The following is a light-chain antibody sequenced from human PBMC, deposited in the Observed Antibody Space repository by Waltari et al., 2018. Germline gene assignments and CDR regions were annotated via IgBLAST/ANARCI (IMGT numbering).Light chain of an antibody. CDR1: SSDVGGYNL. CDR3: CSYAGSKDL. J-gene: IGLJ2*01. Sequence: QSALTQPASVSGSPGQSITISCTGTSSDVGGYNLVSWYQHHPGKAPKLIIYEGSKWPSGVSYRFSGSKSGYTASLTISGLQAEDEADYYCCSYAGSKDLFGGGTKLTVL. V-gene: IGLV2-23*01. CDR2: EGS.